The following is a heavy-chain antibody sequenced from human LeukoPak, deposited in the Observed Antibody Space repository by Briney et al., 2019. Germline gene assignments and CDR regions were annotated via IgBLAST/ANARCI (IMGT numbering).Heavy chain of an antibody. J-gene: IGHJ5*02. CDR3: ASAQREGSSWRFDP. Sequence: ASVKVSCKASGYTFTSYDINWVRQATGQGLEWMGWMNPNSGNTGYAQKFQGRVTITRNTSISTAYTELSSLRSEDTAVYYCASAQREGSSWRFDPWGQGTLVTVSS. CDR2: MNPNSGNT. V-gene: IGHV1-8*03. D-gene: IGHD6-13*01. CDR1: GYTFTSYD.